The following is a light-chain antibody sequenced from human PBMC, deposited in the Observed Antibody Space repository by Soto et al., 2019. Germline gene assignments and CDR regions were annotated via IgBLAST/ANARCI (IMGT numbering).Light chain of an antibody. Sequence: AIPVSQSPLSPSSSTGDRVTITCRASQGISSYLAWYQQKPGKAPKLLIYAASTLQSGVPSRFSGSGSGTDFTLTISCLQSEDFATYYCQQYYSYPPITFGQGTRLEIK. CDR1: QGISSY. CDR3: QQYYSYPPIT. V-gene: IGKV1-8*01. J-gene: IGKJ5*01. CDR2: AAS.